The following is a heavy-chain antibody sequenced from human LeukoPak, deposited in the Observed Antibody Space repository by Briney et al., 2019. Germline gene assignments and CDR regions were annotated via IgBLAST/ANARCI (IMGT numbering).Heavy chain of an antibody. CDR2: INPNSGGT. V-gene: IGHV1-2*02. CDR1: GYTFSDYY. D-gene: IGHD2-15*01. CDR3: VRKSATRRTSEFDY. J-gene: IGHJ4*02. Sequence: GASVKVSCKASGYTFSDYYIHWVRQAPGKGLEWMGWINPNSGGTKYAQKFQGRVTMTRDTSISTAYMDLSSLGSDDTAVFYCVRKSATRRTSEFDYWGQGTPVTVSS.